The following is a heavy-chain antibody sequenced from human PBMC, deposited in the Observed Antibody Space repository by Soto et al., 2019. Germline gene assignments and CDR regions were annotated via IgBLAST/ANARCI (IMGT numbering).Heavy chain of an antibody. CDR2: MNPNSGHT. CDR1: RYAFTSFD. D-gene: IGHD1-1*01. CDR3: TRGRNSGDGYNGGGY. Sequence: ASVKVSCKASRYAFTSFDINWVRQATGQGLEWMGWMNPNSGHTGYAQKFQGRVTMTRDTSISTAYMELSSLRYEDTAVYYCTRGRNSGDGYNGGGYWGQGTMVTVSS. J-gene: IGHJ4*02. V-gene: IGHV1-8*01.